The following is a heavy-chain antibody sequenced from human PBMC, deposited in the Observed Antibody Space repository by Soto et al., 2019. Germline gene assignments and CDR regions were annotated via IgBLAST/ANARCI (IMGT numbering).Heavy chain of an antibody. D-gene: IGHD2-8*01. Sequence: QVQLQESGPGLVKPSQTLSLTCTVSGGSISSGDYYWSWLRQPPGQGLEWIGYILYSGTTNYNPSLASRLTISVDTSTNQFSLKLTSVTAADTAVYYFARNGALHYWGLGTLVTVSS. V-gene: IGHV4-30-4*01. J-gene: IGHJ4*02. CDR3: ARNGALHY. CDR1: GGSISSGDYY. CDR2: ILYSGTT.